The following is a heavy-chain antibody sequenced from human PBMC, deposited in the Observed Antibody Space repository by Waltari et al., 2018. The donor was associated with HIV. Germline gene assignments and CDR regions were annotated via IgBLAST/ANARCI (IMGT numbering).Heavy chain of an antibody. CDR3: ARDRVAGVRRNGNDF. Sequence: QVQLVKSGAEVKKPGASVRVSCKASGYPFTDYYIHWIRQDSGKGLEWMGWVNTHNGDTTYAQKFQGRVTMTRDTSISTIYMDLSGLTTDDTAVFYCARDRVAGVRRNGNDFWGQGTLVTVSS. V-gene: IGHV1-2*02. CDR2: VNTHNGDT. CDR1: GYPFTDYY. D-gene: IGHD2-8*01. J-gene: IGHJ4*02.